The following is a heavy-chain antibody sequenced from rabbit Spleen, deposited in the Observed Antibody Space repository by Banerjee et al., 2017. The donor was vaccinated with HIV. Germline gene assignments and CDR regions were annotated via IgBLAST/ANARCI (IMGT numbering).Heavy chain of an antibody. D-gene: IGHD2-1*01. Sequence: QSLEESGGGLVQPEGSLTLTCKASGIDFSSYYHMCWVRQAPGKGLEWIACIYAGSGGSTYYASWAKGRFTISKTSSTTVTLQMTSLTVADTATYFCSAGDSSYTAGRFWGPGTLVTVS. J-gene: IGHJ3*01. V-gene: IGHV1S40*01. CDR1: GIDFSSYYH. CDR3: SAGDSSYTAGRF. CDR2: IYAGSGGST.